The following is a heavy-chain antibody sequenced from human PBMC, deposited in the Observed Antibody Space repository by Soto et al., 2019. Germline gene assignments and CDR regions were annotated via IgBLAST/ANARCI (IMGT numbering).Heavy chain of an antibody. J-gene: IGHJ6*03. CDR1: GYTFTSYD. CDR3: ARGLDIVVVVAATPGYMDV. D-gene: IGHD2-15*01. V-gene: IGHV1-8*01. Sequence: QVQLVQSGAEVKKPGASVKVSCKASGYTFTSYDINWVRQATGQGLEWMGWMNPNSGNTGYAQKFQGRVTMTRNTSISTAYMELSSLRSEDTAVYCCARGLDIVVVVAATPGYMDVWGKGTTVTVSS. CDR2: MNPNSGNT.